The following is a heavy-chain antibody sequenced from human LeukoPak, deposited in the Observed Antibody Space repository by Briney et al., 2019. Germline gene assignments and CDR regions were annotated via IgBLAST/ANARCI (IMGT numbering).Heavy chain of an antibody. Sequence: PGGSLRLSCAASGLTFNSYWMHWVRQAPGEGLVWVSRINADGSSTIYADAVKGRFTISRDNSKNTLYLQMNSLRAEDTAVYYCAKLDRRVGATLYYYYMDVWGKGTTVTVSS. CDR2: INADGSST. J-gene: IGHJ6*03. D-gene: IGHD1-26*01. CDR1: GLTFNSYW. V-gene: IGHV3-74*01. CDR3: AKLDRRVGATLYYYYMDV.